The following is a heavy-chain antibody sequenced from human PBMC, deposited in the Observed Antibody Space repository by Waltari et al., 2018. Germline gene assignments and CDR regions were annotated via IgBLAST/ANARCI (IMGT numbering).Heavy chain of an antibody. CDR1: GFPLSRSN. V-gene: IGHV3-48*02. Sequence: EVQVVESGGGLVQPGGSLRRRCAASGFPLSRSNLTWVRRRPGWGLVWMSYISSSSSTMYYADSVKGRFTISRDNAKNSLYLQMNSLRDEDTAVYYCAREEYCSSTSCHYYGMDVWGQGTTVTVSS. J-gene: IGHJ6*02. D-gene: IGHD2-2*01. CDR2: ISSSSSTM. CDR3: AREEYCSSTSCHYYGMDV.